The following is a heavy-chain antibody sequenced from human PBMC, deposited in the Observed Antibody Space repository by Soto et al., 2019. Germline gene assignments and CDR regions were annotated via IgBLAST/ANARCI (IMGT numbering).Heavy chain of an antibody. D-gene: IGHD4-4*01. CDR2: IIPIFGTA. Sequence: QVQLVQSGAEVKKPGSSVKVSCKASGGTFSSYAISWVRQAPGQGLEWMGGIIPIFGTANYAQKFQGRVTITAEQSTVTVXMELSSLRSEDTAVYYCARDGVGDGYSNSYYGMDVWGQGTTVTVSS. CDR1: GGTFSSYA. CDR3: ARDGVGDGYSNSYYGMDV. V-gene: IGHV1-69*12. J-gene: IGHJ6*02.